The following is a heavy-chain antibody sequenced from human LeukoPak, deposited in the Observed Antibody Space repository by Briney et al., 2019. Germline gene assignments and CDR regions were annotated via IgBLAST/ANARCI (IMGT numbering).Heavy chain of an antibody. CDR3: AKDEVVPGYYYTDV. V-gene: IGHV3-30*02. D-gene: IGHD2-2*01. CDR2: IRYDGSNK. Sequence: GGSLRLSCAASAFTFSSYDMHWVRQAPGKGLEWVAFIRYDGSNKYYGDSVKGRFTISRDNSKNTLYLQMNSLNAEDTAVYYCAKDEVVPGYYYTDVWGRGTTVTISS. CDR1: AFTFSSYD. J-gene: IGHJ6*03.